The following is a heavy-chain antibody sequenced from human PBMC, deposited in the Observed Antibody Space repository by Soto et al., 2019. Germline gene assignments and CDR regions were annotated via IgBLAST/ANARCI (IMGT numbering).Heavy chain of an antibody. Sequence: SETLSLTCAVYGGSFSGYYWSWIRQPPGKGLEWIGEINHSGSTNYNPSLKSRVTISVDTSKNQFSLKLSSVTAADTAVYYCASTIVVPAAITDYWGQGTLVTVSS. V-gene: IGHV4-34*01. CDR2: INHSGST. CDR3: ASTIVVPAAITDY. CDR1: GGSFSGYY. D-gene: IGHD2-2*02. J-gene: IGHJ4*02.